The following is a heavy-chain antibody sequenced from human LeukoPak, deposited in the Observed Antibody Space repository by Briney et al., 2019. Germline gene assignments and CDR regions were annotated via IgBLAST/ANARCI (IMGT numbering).Heavy chain of an antibody. V-gene: IGHV4-4*02. CDR2: IYHSGST. CDR1: GGSISSSNW. J-gene: IGHJ4*02. CDR3: ARDLGVRGKIDY. Sequence: PSEPLSLTCAVSGGSISSSNWWSWVRQPPGKGLEWIGEIYHSGSTNYNPSLKSRVTISVDKSKNQFSLKLSSVTAADTAVYYCARDLGVRGKIDYWGQGTLVTVSS. D-gene: IGHD3-10*01.